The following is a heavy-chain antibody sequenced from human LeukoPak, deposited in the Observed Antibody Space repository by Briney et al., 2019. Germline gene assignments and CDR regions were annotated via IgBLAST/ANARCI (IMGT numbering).Heavy chain of an antibody. CDR3: ASGASSRNNAYRY. CDR1: GYTCTGNY. D-gene: IGHD1/OR15-1a*01. V-gene: IGHV1-2*02. J-gene: IGHJ4*02. Sequence: ASVKVSCKASGYTCTGNYMHWVRQAPHQGLEWVGWINPNSGDRSYAQTFQGRVTMTRDTSISTAYMELSSLRSDDTAVYYCASGASSRNNAYRYWGQGTLVTVSS. CDR2: INPNSGDR.